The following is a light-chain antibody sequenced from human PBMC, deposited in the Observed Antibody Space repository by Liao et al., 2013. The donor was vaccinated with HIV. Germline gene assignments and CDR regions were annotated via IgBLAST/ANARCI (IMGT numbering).Light chain of an antibody. CDR3: QAWDSSTEVL. V-gene: IGLV3-1*01. CDR1: KLGNKY. J-gene: IGLJ2*01. CDR2: QDT. Sequence: SYELTQPPSVSVSPGQTATITCSGDKLGNKYVCWYQQKPGQSPVLVIYQDTKRPSGIPERFSASNSGNTATLTISGTQAMDEADYYCQAWDSSTEVLFGRGTKLTVL.